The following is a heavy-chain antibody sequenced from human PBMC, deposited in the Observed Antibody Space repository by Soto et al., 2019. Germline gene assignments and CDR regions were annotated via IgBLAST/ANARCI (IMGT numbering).Heavy chain of an antibody. J-gene: IGHJ4*02. CDR3: ARDGMDYYGSGSRPGRFDY. Sequence: GGSLRLSCAASGFTFSSYAMHWVRQAPGKGLEWVAVISYDGSNKYYAGSVKGRFTISRDNSKNTLYLQMNSLRAEGTAVYYCARDGMDYYGSGSRPGRFDYWGQGTLVTVSS. V-gene: IGHV3-30-3*01. D-gene: IGHD3-10*01. CDR1: GFTFSSYA. CDR2: ISYDGSNK.